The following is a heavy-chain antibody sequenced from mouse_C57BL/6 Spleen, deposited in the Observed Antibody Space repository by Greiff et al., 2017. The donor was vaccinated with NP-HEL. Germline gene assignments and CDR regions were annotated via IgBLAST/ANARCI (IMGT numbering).Heavy chain of an antibody. CDR1: GYTFTSYW. V-gene: IGHV1-7*01. J-gene: IGHJ3*01. CDR3: ARNYYGSSYGFAY. D-gene: IGHD1-1*01. CDR2: INPSSGYT. Sequence: VKVVESGAELAKPGASVKLSCKASGYTFTSYWMHWVKQRPGQGLEWIGYINPSSGYTKYNQKFKDKATLTADKSSSTAYMQLSSLTYEDSAVYYCARNYYGSSYGFAYWGQGTLVTVSA.